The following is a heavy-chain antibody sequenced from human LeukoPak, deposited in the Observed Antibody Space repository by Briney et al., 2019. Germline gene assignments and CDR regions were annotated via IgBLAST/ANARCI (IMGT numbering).Heavy chain of an antibody. V-gene: IGHV3-23*01. J-gene: IGHJ4*02. Sequence: PGGSLRLSCAASGFTFNTYAMSWVRQAPWERLQWVSGISDSGGNTYYADSVKGRFTISRDNSKNTVYLQMSSLRAEDTAVYYCARTGYNYGTPLNYWGQGTLVTVSS. CDR3: ARTGYNYGTPLNY. D-gene: IGHD5-18*01. CDR2: ISDSGGNT. CDR1: GFTFNTYA.